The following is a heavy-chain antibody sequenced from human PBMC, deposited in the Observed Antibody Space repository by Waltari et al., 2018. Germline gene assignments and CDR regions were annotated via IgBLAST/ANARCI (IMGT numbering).Heavy chain of an antibody. D-gene: IGHD1-26*01. CDR3: ARIGGSSDWFDP. V-gene: IGHV4-38-2*02. CDR2: LFHSGST. Sequence: QVQLQESGPGLVQPSETLFLTCTVSGFSLNTGYYWGWIRQPPGKGPEWIGSLFHSGSTYYNPSTSLKSRAIISVDTSKNQFSLMLSSVTVADTAVYYCARIGGSSDWFDPWGQGTLVSVSS. CDR1: GFSLNTGYY. J-gene: IGHJ5*02.